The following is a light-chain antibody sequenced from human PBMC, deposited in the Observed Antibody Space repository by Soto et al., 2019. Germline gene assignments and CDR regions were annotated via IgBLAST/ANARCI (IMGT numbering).Light chain of an antibody. Sequence: QSVLTQPASVSGSPGQSITISCTGTSSDVGGYNYVSWYQQHPGKAPKLMIYDVSNRPSGVSNRFSGSKSGNTASLTISGLQAEYEADYTWSSYISSSTLYVFRPGSKV. CDR3: SSYISSSTLYV. J-gene: IGLJ1*01. CDR1: SSDVGGYNY. V-gene: IGLV2-14*01. CDR2: DVS.